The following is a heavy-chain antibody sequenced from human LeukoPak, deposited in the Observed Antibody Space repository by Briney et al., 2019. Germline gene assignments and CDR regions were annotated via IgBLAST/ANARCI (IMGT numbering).Heavy chain of an antibody. D-gene: IGHD3-10*01. J-gene: IGHJ4*02. V-gene: IGHV3-33*03. Sequence: HPGGSLRLSCAASGFTFSSYGMHWVRQAPGKGLEWLAVIWYDGNQEYYADSVKGRFTISRDNSKNMLYVQMNGLRAEDTAVYYCAKEGGDGSGSYFKGFENWGQGTLVTVSS. CDR2: IWYDGNQE. CDR1: GFTFSSYG. CDR3: AKEGGDGSGSYFKGFEN.